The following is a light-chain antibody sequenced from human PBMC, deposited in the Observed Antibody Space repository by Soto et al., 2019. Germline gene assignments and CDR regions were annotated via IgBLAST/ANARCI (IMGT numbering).Light chain of an antibody. Sequence: DVVMTQSPLSLPVTLGQPASISCRSSQSLVSSNGNTFLIWFQQRPGQSPRRLIYKVSNRDSAVPDRFPRSGSGPDFTLEISRVEAEDVGVYYCIQATHWPWTFGQGTKVDIK. CDR2: KVS. CDR1: QSLVSSNGNTF. J-gene: IGKJ1*01. CDR3: IQATHWPWT. V-gene: IGKV2-30*01.